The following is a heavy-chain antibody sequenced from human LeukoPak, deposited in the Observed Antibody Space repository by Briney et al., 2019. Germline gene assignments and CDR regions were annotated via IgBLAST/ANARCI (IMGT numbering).Heavy chain of an antibody. D-gene: IGHD6-13*01. CDR3: TQAIAAAPVGNAFAF. V-gene: IGHV2-5*01. J-gene: IGHJ3*01. CDR2: IYWNEDK. CDR1: GGSISSYYW. Sequence: TLSLTCTVSGGSISSYYWSWIRQPPGEALEWLAVIYWNEDKRYSPSLKSRLTITKDTSKNQVVLTMTNMDPMDTATYYCTQAIAAAPVGNAFAFWGQGTMVTVSS.